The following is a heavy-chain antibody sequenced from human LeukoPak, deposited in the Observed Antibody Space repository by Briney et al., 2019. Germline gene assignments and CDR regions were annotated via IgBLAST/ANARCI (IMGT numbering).Heavy chain of an antibody. J-gene: IGHJ4*02. CDR1: GVTFNTNA. D-gene: IGHD2-21*01. V-gene: IGHV3-23*01. CDR2: IGNTET. CDR3: AKDWIQFKRVLDCFVS. Sequence: GGALRLSCATSGVTFNTNAMSWVPQAPGKGLEWVSTIGNTETFYADAVTGRSTIYRHNPKNTLYLNMHSRRVEDTAGYHRAKDWIQFKRVLDCFVSWGQGTLVTVSS.